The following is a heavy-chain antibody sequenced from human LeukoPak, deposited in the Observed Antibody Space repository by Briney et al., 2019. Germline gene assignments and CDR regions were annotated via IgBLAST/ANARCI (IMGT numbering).Heavy chain of an antibody. CDR3: ATDGVALITMVRGVKYAFDI. V-gene: IGHV1-24*01. J-gene: IGHJ3*02. D-gene: IGHD3-10*01. CDR2: FDPEDGET. Sequence: VASVKVSCTVSGYTLTELSMHWVRQAPGKGLEWMGGFDPEDGETIYAQKFQGRVTMTEDTSTDTAYMELSSLRSEDTAVYYCATDGVALITMVRGVKYAFDIWGQGTMVTVSS. CDR1: GYTLTELS.